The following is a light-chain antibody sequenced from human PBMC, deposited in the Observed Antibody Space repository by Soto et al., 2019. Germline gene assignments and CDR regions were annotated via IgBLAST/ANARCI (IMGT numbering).Light chain of an antibody. Sequence: VVTQSPATLSVFPGETATLSCRASQSVSSDLAWYQQRPGQAPRLLIYGASTRATGIPARFRGSGSGTEFRLTISSLQSEDFATYYGQQYNTCHPKMAFGRGTKVEIK. CDR1: QSVSSD. V-gene: IGKV3-15*01. CDR2: GAS. J-gene: IGKJ1*01. CDR3: QQYNTCHPKMA.